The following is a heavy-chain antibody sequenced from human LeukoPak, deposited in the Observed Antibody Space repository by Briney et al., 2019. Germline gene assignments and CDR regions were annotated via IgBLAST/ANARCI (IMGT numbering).Heavy chain of an antibody. D-gene: IGHD3-22*01. CDR2: INPNSGGT. CDR3: ARASYYHDSSGSAIDAFDI. J-gene: IGHJ3*02. Sequence: GASVKVSCKASGYTFTGYYMHWVRQAPGQGLEWMGRINPNSGGTNYAQKFQGRVTMTRDTSISTAYMELSRLRSDDTAVYYCARASYYHDSSGSAIDAFDIWGQGTMVTVSS. CDR1: GYTFTGYY. V-gene: IGHV1-2*06.